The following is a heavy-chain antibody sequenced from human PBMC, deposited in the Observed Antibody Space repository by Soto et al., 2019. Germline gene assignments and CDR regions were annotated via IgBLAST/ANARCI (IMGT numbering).Heavy chain of an antibody. CDR1: GGSISSYY. Sequence: SETLSLTCTVSGGSISSYYWSWIRQPPGKGLEWIGYIYYSGSTNYNPSLKSRVTISVDTSKNQFSLKLSSVTAADTAVYYCARVGSSGWYGEQLEFDYWGQGTLVTVSS. V-gene: IGHV4-59*01. CDR2: IYYSGST. J-gene: IGHJ4*02. CDR3: ARVGSSGWYGEQLEFDY. D-gene: IGHD6-19*01.